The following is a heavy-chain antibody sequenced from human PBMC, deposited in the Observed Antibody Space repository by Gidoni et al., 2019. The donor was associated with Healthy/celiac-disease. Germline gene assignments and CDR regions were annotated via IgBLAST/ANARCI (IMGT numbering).Heavy chain of an antibody. J-gene: IGHJ4*02. CDR3: ARVSRPVTIFGVVQHYFDY. CDR2: ISYDGSNK. V-gene: IGHV3-30-3*01. CDR1: GFTFRSYA. D-gene: IGHD3-3*01. Sequence: QVQLVESGGGVVQPGRSLRLSCAASGFTFRSYASHWVRQAPGKGLEWVAVISYDGSNKYYADSVKGRFTISRDNSKNTLYLQMNSLRAEDTAVYYCARVSRPVTIFGVVQHYFDYWAREPWSPSPQ.